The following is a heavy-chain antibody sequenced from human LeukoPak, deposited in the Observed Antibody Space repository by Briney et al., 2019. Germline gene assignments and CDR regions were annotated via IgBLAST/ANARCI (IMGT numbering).Heavy chain of an antibody. CDR3: AKASWVSNADVVL. CDR1: GFTFSDYA. Sequence: GGSLRLSCAASGFTFSDYAMSWVRQAPARGLEWVSSLRGNGETFYADSVKGRFTLSRDESRNTVVLQLNSLRVDDTAVYFCAKASWVSNADVVLWGQGTLVTVSS. D-gene: IGHD1-1*01. V-gene: IGHV3-23*01. J-gene: IGHJ4*02. CDR2: LRGNGET.